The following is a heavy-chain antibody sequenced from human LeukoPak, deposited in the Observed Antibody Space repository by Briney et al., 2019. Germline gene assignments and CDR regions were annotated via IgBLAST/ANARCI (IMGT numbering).Heavy chain of an antibody. CDR2: IYYSGST. CDR1: GGSISSYY. Sequence: SETLSLTCTVSGGSISSYYRSWIRQPPGKGLEWIGYIYYSGSTNYNPSLKSRVTISVDTSKNQFSLKLSPVTAADTAVYYCARGNSGYDLDYWGQGTLVTVSS. V-gene: IGHV4-59*01. D-gene: IGHD5-12*01. CDR3: ARGNSGYDLDY. J-gene: IGHJ4*02.